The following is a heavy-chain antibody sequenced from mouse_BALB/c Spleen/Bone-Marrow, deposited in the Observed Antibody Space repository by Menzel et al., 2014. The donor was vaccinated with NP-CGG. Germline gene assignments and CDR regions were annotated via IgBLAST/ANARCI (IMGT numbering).Heavy chain of an antibody. CDR3: ARDGYGRYFDV. CDR2: INPYNGGS. CDR1: GYSFTDYT. D-gene: IGHD2-2*01. V-gene: IGHV1-18*01. Sequence: EVKLVESGPELVKPGASMKISCKASGYSFTDYTMNWVRQSHGKNLEWIGLINPYNGGSTYNQKFKGTATLTVDRSSSTAYMELLSLTPDDSAVYYCARDGYGRYFDVWGAGTTVTVSS. J-gene: IGHJ1*01.